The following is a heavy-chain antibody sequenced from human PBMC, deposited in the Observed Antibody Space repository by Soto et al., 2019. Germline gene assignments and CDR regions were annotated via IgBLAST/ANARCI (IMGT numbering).Heavy chain of an antibody. CDR2: ISAYSGNT. V-gene: IGHV1-18*01. D-gene: IGHD2-2*01. J-gene: IGHJ4*02. CDR3: ARVGAYCSSTSCFDY. Sequence: QVQLVQSGAEVKKPGASVKVSCKASGYTFSSFGISWVRQAPGQGLEWMGWISAYSGNTDYAQNLQGRVTMTTDTSTTTASMELRSLRSDDTAVHFCARVGAYCSSTSCFDYWGQGTLVTVSS. CDR1: GYTFSSFG.